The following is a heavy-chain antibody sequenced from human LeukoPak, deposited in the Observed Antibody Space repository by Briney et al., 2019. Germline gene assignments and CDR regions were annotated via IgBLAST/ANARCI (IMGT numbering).Heavy chain of an antibody. CDR1: GGTFSSYA. V-gene: IGHV1-69*13. J-gene: IGHJ4*02. CDR3: ARAASSETYDYVWGSYRSNDY. D-gene: IGHD3-16*02. Sequence: SVKVSCKASGGTFSSYAISWVRQAPGQGLEWMGGIIPIFGTANYAQKFQGRVTITADESTSTAYMELSSLRSEDTAVYYCARAASSETYDYVWGSYRSNDYWGQGTLVTVSS. CDR2: IIPIFGTA.